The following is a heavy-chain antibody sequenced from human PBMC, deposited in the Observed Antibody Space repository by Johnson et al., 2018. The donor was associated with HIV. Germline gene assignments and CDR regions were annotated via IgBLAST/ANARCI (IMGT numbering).Heavy chain of an antibody. CDR3: AKDERGGQGLVLAFGI. V-gene: IGHV3-30*02. J-gene: IGHJ3*02. CDR2: IRYDGSNK. Sequence: QVQLVESGGGLVKPGGSLRLSCAASRFTFSDYYMSWIRQTPGKGLEWVAFIRYDGSNKYYADSVKGRFTISRDNSKNTLYLQMNSLRAEDTAVYYCAKDERGGQGLVLAFGIWGQGTMVTVSS. CDR1: RFTFSDYY. D-gene: IGHD2-8*01.